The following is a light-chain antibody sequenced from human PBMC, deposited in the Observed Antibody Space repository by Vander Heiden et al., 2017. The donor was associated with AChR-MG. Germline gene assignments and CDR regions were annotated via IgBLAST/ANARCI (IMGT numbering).Light chain of an antibody. V-gene: IGLV2-14*03. CDR1: SSDVGGYNY. J-gene: IGLJ2*01. Sequence: QSALTQPASVSGSPGQSTTISCTGTSSDVGGYNYVSWYQQHPGKAPKLIIYDVSIRPSGVSDRFSGSKSGNTASLTVSGLQAEDEADYYCSSYTSSTTVVFGGGTKVTVL. CDR2: DVS. CDR3: SSYTSSTTVV.